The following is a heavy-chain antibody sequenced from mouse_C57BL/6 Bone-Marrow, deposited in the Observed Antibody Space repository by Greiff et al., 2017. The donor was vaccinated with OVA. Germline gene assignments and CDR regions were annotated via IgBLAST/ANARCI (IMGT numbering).Heavy chain of an antibody. V-gene: IGHV7-3*01. CDR1: GFTFTDYY. D-gene: IGHD4-1*01. Sequence: EVKLQESGGGLVQPGGSLSLSCAASGFTFTDYYMSWVRQPPGKALEWLGFIRNKANGYTTEYSASVKGRFTISRDNSQSILYLRMNALRAEDSASYYCARYGTGTLFAYWGQGTLVTVSA. CDR2: IRNKANGYTT. J-gene: IGHJ3*01. CDR3: ARYGTGTLFAY.